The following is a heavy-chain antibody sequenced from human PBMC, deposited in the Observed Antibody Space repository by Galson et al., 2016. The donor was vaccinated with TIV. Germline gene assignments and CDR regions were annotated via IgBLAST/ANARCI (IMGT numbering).Heavy chain of an antibody. CDR1: GGSISGYY. D-gene: IGHD7-27*01. J-gene: IGHJ3*02. V-gene: IGHV4-4*07. Sequence: ETLSLTCTVSGGSISGYYWSWIRQPAGKGLEWIARIFTSGSTNYNPSLKSRVTMSVDTSKKQISLKLKSVTAADTAMYYCARDLGLGAFDIWGQGTMVTVSS. CDR3: ARDLGLGAFDI. CDR2: IFTSGST.